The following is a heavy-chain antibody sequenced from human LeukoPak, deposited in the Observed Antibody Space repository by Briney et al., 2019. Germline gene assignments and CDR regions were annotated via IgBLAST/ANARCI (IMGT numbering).Heavy chain of an antibody. CDR1: GFTFNTYW. V-gene: IGHV3-7*01. CDR3: ARFRYIGSDLEVFDS. Sequence: GGSLRLSCAASGFTFNTYWFTWVRQAPGEGLEWVANINEDGGRKYSVDSVRGRFTISRDNARNSLYLQMNGLRAEDTALYYCARFRYIGSDLEVFDSWGQGTLVTVSS. J-gene: IGHJ4*02. D-gene: IGHD5-12*01. CDR2: INEDGGRK.